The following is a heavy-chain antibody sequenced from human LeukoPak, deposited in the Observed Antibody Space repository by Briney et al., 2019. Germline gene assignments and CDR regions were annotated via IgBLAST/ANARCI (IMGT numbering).Heavy chain of an antibody. CDR3: ARVSGGSSGYVFDY. CDR1: GFTFSSYE. J-gene: IGHJ4*02. CDR2: IRSSGGTK. V-gene: IGHV3-48*03. Sequence: PGGSLRLSYAASGFTFSSYEMNWVRQAPWKGPDWVSFIRSSGGTKYYADSVKGRFTFSRDNAKNSLYLQMNSLRAEDSAVYYCARVSGGSSGYVFDYWGQGTLVTVSS. D-gene: IGHD3-22*01.